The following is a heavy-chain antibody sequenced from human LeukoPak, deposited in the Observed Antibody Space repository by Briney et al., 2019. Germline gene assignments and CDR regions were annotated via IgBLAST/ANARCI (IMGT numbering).Heavy chain of an antibody. Sequence: GASVKVPCKASGYTFTSYDINWVRQATGQGLEWMGWMNPNSGNTGYAQKFQGRVTMARNTSISTAYMELSSLRSEDTAVYYCARGSDYYGSGSYYDYYYMDVWGKGTTVTVSS. CDR1: GYTFTSYD. CDR2: MNPNSGNT. V-gene: IGHV1-8*01. CDR3: ARGSDYYGSGSYYDYYYMDV. J-gene: IGHJ6*03. D-gene: IGHD3-10*01.